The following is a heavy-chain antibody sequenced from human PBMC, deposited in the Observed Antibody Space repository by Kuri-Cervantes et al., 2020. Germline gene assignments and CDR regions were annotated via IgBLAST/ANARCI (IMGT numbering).Heavy chain of an antibody. CDR2: INPDGSIK. CDR3: AKVAGGSSSSASLQDY. D-gene: IGHD6-6*01. Sequence: GGSLRLSCAASEFTFSGNWMSWVRQAPGKGLEWVANINPDGSIKYYVVSVKGRFTISRDNSKNTLYLQMNSLRAEDTAVYYCAKVAGGSSSSASLQDYWGQGTLVTDSS. V-gene: IGHV3-7*01. CDR1: EFTFSGNW. J-gene: IGHJ4*02.